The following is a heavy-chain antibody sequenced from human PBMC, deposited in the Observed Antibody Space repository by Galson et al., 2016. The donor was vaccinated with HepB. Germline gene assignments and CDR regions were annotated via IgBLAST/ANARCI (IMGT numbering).Heavy chain of an antibody. CDR1: GGSISSYF. CDR2: IYKSGST. Sequence: SETLSLTCTISGGSISSYFWSWIRQTSGKGLEWIGCIYKSGSTNYSPYLNSRVTLSVDTSKNQFSLKLGSVTAADTAVYYCARGVTGTPYFDFWGQGALVTVSS. J-gene: IGHJ4*02. V-gene: IGHV4-59*01. CDR3: ARGVTGTPYFDF. D-gene: IGHD2-21*02.